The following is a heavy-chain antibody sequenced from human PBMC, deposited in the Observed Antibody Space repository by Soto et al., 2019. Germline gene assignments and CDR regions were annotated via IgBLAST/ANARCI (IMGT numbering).Heavy chain of an antibody. CDR3: AHPRGFGVFDAVDI. CDR2: ISSSGGST. D-gene: IGHD3-10*01. V-gene: IGHV3-23*01. CDR1: GFIFSTYA. Sequence: PGGSLRLSCAASGFIFSTYAMNWVRQAPGEGLEWVSAISSSGGSTFYAESVRGRFTISRDTSVNTLYLQMSSLRTEDTAVYYCAHPRGFGVFDAVDIWGQGTMVTVSS. J-gene: IGHJ3*02.